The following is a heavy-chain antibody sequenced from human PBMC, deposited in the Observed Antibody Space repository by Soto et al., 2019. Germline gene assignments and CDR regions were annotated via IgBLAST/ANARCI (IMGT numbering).Heavy chain of an antibody. V-gene: IGHV4-39*01. CDR2: IYYSGST. Sequence: SETLSLTCTVSGGSISSSSYYWGWIRQPPGKGLEWIGSIYYSGSTYYNPSLKSRVTISVDTSKNQFSMKLSSVTAADTAVYYCARHNWGYSGYDYHYFDYWGQGTLVTVSS. D-gene: IGHD5-12*01. CDR3: ARHNWGYSGYDYHYFDY. J-gene: IGHJ4*02. CDR1: GGSISSSSYY.